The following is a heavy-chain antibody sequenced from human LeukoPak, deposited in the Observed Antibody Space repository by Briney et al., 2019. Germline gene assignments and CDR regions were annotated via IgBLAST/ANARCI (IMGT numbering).Heavy chain of an antibody. Sequence: ASVKVSCKTSGYTFTFYYLHWMRQAPGQGLEWMGWINPNSGGTNYAQKFQGRVTMTRDTSISTAYMELSRLRSDDTAVYYCARELNYDSSGYYFDYWGQGTLVTVSS. V-gene: IGHV1-2*02. CDR2: INPNSGGT. CDR3: ARELNYDSSGYYFDY. CDR1: GYTFTFYY. D-gene: IGHD3-22*01. J-gene: IGHJ4*02.